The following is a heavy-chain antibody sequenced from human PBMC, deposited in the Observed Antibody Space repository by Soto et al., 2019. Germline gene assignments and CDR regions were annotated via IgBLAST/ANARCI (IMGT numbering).Heavy chain of an antibody. CDR2: MNPNSGNT. V-gene: IGHV1-8*01. CDR3: ARGPHDYRDFNWFDP. Sequence: ASVKVSCKASGYTFTSYDINWVRQATGQGLEWMGWMNPNSGNTGYAQKFQGRVTMTRNTSISTAYMELSSLRSEDTAVYYCARGPHDYRDFNWFDPWGQGTLVTVSS. D-gene: IGHD4-4*01. CDR1: GYTFTSYD. J-gene: IGHJ5*02.